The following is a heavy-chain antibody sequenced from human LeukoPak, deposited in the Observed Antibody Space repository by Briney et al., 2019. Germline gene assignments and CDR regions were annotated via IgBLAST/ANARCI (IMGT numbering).Heavy chain of an antibody. D-gene: IGHD6-13*01. CDR1: GGSISSYY. CDR3: ARVSSSWYQDWYFDL. J-gene: IGHJ2*01. Sequence: SETLSLTCTVSGGSISSYYWSWIRQPAGKGLEWIGRIDTSGNTNYKPSLKSRVTMSVDASKNQFSLKLSSVTAADTAVYYCARVSSSWYQDWYFDLWGRGTLVTVSS. V-gene: IGHV4-4*07. CDR2: IDTSGNT.